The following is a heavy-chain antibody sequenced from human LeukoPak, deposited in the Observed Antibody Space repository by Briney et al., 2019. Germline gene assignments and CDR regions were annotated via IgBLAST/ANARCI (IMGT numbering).Heavy chain of an antibody. V-gene: IGHV1-46*01. D-gene: IGHD4-11*01. CDR1: GYTFTSYY. CDR3: ARARRPYSNRLNWFDP. CDR2: INPSGGST. Sequence: ASVKVSCKASGYTFTSYYMHWVRQAPGQGLEWMGIINPSGGSTSYAQKFQGRVTMTRDTSTSTVYMELSSLRSGDTAVYYCARARRPYSNRLNWFDPWGQGTLVTVSS. J-gene: IGHJ5*02.